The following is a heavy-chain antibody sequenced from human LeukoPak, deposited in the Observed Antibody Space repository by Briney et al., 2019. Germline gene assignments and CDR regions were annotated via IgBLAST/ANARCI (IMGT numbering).Heavy chain of an antibody. CDR3: ARAAYYYDSSGLSITP. V-gene: IGHV3-23*01. CDR2: ISGSGGST. D-gene: IGHD3-22*01. CDR1: GFTLSSYA. J-gene: IGHJ5*02. Sequence: GGSLRLSCAASGFTLSSYAMSWVRQAPGKGLEWVSAISGSGGSTYYADSVKGRFTISRDNSKNTLYLQMNSLRAEDTAVYYCARAAYYYDSSGLSITPWGQGTLVTVSS.